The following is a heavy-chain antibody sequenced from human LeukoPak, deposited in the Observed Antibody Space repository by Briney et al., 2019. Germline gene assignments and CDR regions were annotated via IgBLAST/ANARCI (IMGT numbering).Heavy chain of an antibody. CDR1: GCTFTGYY. V-gene: IGHV1-2*02. CDR2: INPNSGGT. J-gene: IGHJ4*02. D-gene: IGHD6-19*01. CDR3: ARDNLGIAVAGTREEYYFDY. Sequence: ASVKVSCKASGCTFTGYYMHWVRQAPGQGLEWMGWINPNSGGTNYAQKFQGRVTMTRDTSISTAYMELSRLRSDDTAVYYCARDNLGIAVAGTREEYYFDYWGQGTLVTVSS.